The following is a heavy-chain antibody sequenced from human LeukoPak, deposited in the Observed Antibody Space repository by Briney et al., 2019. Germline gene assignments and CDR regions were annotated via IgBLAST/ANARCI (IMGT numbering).Heavy chain of an antibody. J-gene: IGHJ6*03. V-gene: IGHV4-59*01. CDR1: GGSFSGYY. CDR3: ARTEYYCSSTSCSPYQYYYYMDV. D-gene: IGHD2-2*01. Sequence: PSETLSLTCAVYGGSFSGYYWSWIRQSPGKGLEWIGYIYYSGSTNYNPSLKSRVTISVDTSKNQFSLKLSSVTAADTAVYYCARTEYYCSSTSCSPYQYYYYMDVWGKGTTVTVSS. CDR2: IYYSGST.